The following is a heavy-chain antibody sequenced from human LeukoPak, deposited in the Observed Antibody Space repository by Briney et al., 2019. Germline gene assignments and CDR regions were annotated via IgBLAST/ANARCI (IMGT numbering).Heavy chain of an antibody. J-gene: IGHJ6*02. D-gene: IGHD6-13*01. CDR3: ARGRIAAAGTGPYYYGMDV. CDR2: IYYSGST. Sequence: SETLSLTCTVSGGSISSYYWSWIRQPPGKGLEWIGYIYYSGSTNYNPSLKSRVTISVDTSKNQFSLKLSPVTAADTAVYYCARGRIAAAGTGPYYYGMDVWGQGTTVTVSS. CDR1: GGSISSYY. V-gene: IGHV4-59*01.